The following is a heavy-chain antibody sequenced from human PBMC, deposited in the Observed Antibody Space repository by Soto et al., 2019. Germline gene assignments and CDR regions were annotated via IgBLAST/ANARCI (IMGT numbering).Heavy chain of an antibody. V-gene: IGHV6-1*01. D-gene: IGHD1-26*01. CDR1: GDSVSSNSAG. CDR3: ARGEQYSGRIFDY. CDR2: TYYRSKWYY. Sequence: SQTLSLTCAITGDSVSSNSAGWSWVRQSPSRGLEWLGSTYYRSKWYYEYAVSVRGRITINPDTSKNQYSLQLNSVTPEDTAVYFCARGEQYSGRIFDYWGQGTLVTVS. J-gene: IGHJ4*01.